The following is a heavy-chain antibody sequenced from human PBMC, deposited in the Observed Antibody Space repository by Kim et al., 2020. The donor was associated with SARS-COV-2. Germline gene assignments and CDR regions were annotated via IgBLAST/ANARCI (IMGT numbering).Heavy chain of an antibody. CDR3: ARGGELWFGELLNYGMDV. Sequence: SVKVSCKASGGTFSSYAISWVRQAPGQGLEWMGGIIPIFGTANYAQKFQGRVTITADESTSTAYMELSSLRSEDTAVYYCARGGELWFGELLNYGMDVWGQGTTVTVSS. CDR2: IIPIFGTA. CDR1: GGTFSSYA. J-gene: IGHJ6*02. D-gene: IGHD3-10*01. V-gene: IGHV1-69*13.